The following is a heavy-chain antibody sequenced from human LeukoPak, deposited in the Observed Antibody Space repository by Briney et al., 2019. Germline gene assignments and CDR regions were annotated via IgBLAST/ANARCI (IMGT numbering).Heavy chain of an antibody. D-gene: IGHD1-26*01. J-gene: IGHJ3*02. V-gene: IGHV3-23*01. Sequence: GGSLRLSCAASGFTFSSYAMSWVRQAPGRGLEWVSTLSGGARSTYYADSVKGRFTISRDNSKNTLYLQMNSLRSDDTAVYYCARVVVGKWELLYAFDIWGQGTMVTVSS. CDR2: LSGGARST. CDR1: GFTFSSYA. CDR3: ARVVVGKWELLYAFDI.